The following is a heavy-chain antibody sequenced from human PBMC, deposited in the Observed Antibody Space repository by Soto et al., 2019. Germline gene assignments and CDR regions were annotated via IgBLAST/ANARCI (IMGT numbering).Heavy chain of an antibody. Sequence: ASVKVSCKASGGTFSSYAISWVRQAPGQGLEWMGWMNPNTGNTTSAQKFQGRVTMTTDTSTSTAYMQLSSLRSDDTAVYYCARDLGGVCSGASCYSIHWFDHWGQGTLVTVSS. CDR3: ARDLGGVCSGASCYSIHWFDH. V-gene: IGHV1-18*01. D-gene: IGHD2-15*01. CDR2: MNPNTGNT. CDR1: GGTFSSYA. J-gene: IGHJ5*02.